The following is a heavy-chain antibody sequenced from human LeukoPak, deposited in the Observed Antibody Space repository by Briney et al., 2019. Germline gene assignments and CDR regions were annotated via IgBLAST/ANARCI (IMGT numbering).Heavy chain of an antibody. CDR2: IWYDGSNK. Sequence: TGGSLRLSCAASGFTFSSYGMHWVRQAPGKGLDWVAVIWYDGSNKYYADSVKGRFTISRDNSKNTLYLQMNSLRAEDTAVYYCAKDGGSAFDPWGQGTLVTVSS. V-gene: IGHV3-33*06. CDR3: AKDGGSAFDP. CDR1: GFTFSSYG. J-gene: IGHJ5*02. D-gene: IGHD3-16*01.